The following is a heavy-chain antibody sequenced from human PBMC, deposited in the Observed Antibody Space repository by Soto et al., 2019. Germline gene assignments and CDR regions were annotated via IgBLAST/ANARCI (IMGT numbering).Heavy chain of an antibody. CDR3: ARRGDWGSDEFDY. Sequence: SETLSLTCTVSGGSISSSSYYWGWLRQPPGKGLEWIGSIYYSGSTSYNPSLKSRVTIVVDTSKNQFSLNLSSMTATDTAVYYCARRGDWGSDEFDYWGQGTLVTVSS. D-gene: IGHD7-27*01. CDR2: IYYSGST. V-gene: IGHV4-39*07. CDR1: GGSISSSSYY. J-gene: IGHJ4*02.